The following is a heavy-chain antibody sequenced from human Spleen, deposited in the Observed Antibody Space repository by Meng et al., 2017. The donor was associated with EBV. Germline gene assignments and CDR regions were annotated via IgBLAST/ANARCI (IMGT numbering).Heavy chain of an antibody. CDR1: GFTFRSLP. CDR2: INWNGGSK. D-gene: IGHD3-22*01. Sequence: ELWGCTVKPWGSLRPPCVDSGFTFRSLPMTWVGTAPGKGLEWVSAINWNGGSKGYAASVEGRFTISRDNAQNSLYLQMNSLRADDTALYHCVRGTHYDPSGYIFDHWGQGTLVTVSS. V-gene: IGHV3-20*01. CDR3: VRGTHYDPSGYIFDH. J-gene: IGHJ4*02.